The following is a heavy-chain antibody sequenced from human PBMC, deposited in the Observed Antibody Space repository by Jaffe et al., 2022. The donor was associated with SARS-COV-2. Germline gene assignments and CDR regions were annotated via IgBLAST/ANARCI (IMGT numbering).Heavy chain of an antibody. CDR2: ISAYNGNT. J-gene: IGHJ6*02. CDR1: GYTFTSYG. D-gene: IGHD2-15*01. V-gene: IGHV1-18*01. CDR3: AREYCSGGSCYAAHGYYYGMDV. Sequence: QVQLVQSGAEVKKPGASVKVSCKASGYTFTSYGISWVRQAPGQGLEWMGWISAYNGNTNYAQKLQGRVTMTTDTSTSTAYMELRSLRSDDTAVYYCAREYCSGGSCYAAHGYYYGMDVWGQGTTVTVSS.